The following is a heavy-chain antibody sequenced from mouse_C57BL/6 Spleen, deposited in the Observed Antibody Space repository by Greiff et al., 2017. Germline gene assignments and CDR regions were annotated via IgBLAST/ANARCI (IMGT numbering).Heavy chain of an antibody. D-gene: IGHD3-3*01. CDR1: GYSITSGYY. J-gene: IGHJ2*01. V-gene: IGHV3-6*01. CDR3: AREGTVFDY. CDR2: ISYDGSN. Sequence: EVQLQQSGPGLVKPSQSLSLTCSVTGYSITSGYYWNWIRQFPGNKLEWMGYISYDGSNNYNPSLKNRISITRDTSKNQFFLKLNSVTTEDTATYYCAREGTVFDYWGQGTTLTASS.